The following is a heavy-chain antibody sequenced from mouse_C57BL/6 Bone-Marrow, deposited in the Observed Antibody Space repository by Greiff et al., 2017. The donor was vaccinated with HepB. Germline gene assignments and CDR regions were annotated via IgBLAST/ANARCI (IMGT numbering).Heavy chain of an antibody. CDR2: INPGSGGT. CDR1: GYAFTNYL. CDR3: ARSGLRLRYAMDY. V-gene: IGHV1-54*01. Sequence: QVQLQHSGAELVRPGTSVKVSCKASGYAFTNYLIEWVKQRPGQGLEWIGVINPGSGGTNYNEKFKGKATLTADKSSSTAYMQLSSLTSEDSAVYFCARSGLRLRYAMDYWGQGTSVTVSS. J-gene: IGHJ4*01. D-gene: IGHD3-2*02.